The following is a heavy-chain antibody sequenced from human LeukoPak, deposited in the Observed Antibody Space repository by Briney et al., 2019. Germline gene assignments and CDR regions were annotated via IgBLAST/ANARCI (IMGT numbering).Heavy chain of an antibody. CDR3: GREIPGGTTSLDC. J-gene: IGHJ4*02. CDR2: IKEDGSSK. D-gene: IGHD1-26*01. V-gene: IGHV3-7*04. CDR1: GFTFSNYR. Sequence: GGSLRLSCAASGFTFSNYRMSWIRQAPGRGLEWVANIKEDGSSKNYVDSVQGRFTISRDNAKKALYLQMNSLRAEDAAVYYCGREIPGGTTSLDCWGQGTLVTDSS.